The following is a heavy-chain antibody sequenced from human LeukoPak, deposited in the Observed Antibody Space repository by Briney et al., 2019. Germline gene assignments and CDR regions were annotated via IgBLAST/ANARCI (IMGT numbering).Heavy chain of an antibody. CDR2: IIPIFGTA. V-gene: IGHV1-69*01. CDR3: ARHDSSGYSDAFDI. Sequence: SVKVSCKASGGTFSSYAISWVRQAPGQGLEWMGGIIPIFGTANYAQKFQGRVTITADESTSTAYMELSSVTAADTAVYYCARHDSSGYSDAFDIWGQGTMVTVSS. J-gene: IGHJ3*02. CDR1: GGTFSSYA. D-gene: IGHD3-22*01.